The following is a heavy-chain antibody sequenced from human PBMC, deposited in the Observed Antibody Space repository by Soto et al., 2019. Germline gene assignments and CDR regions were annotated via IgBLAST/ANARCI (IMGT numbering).Heavy chain of an antibody. V-gene: IGHV1-46*01. CDR1: GYTFTSYY. Sequence: ASVKVSCKASGYTFTSYYMHWVRQAPGQGLEWMGIINPSGGSTSYAQKFQGRVTMTRDTSTSTVYMELSSLRSEDTAVYYCARDKASSWSTHYYYYGMDVWGQGTTVTVSS. J-gene: IGHJ6*02. D-gene: IGHD6-13*01. CDR3: ARDKASSWSTHYYYYGMDV. CDR2: INPSGGST.